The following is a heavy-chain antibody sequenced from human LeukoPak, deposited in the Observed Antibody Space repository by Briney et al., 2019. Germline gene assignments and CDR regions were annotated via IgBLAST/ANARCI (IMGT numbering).Heavy chain of an antibody. CDR3: AKYGNSGWVIDN. V-gene: IGHV4-59*08. J-gene: IGHJ4*02. CDR1: GGSIGSDY. D-gene: IGHD6-19*01. CDR2: IYYTGGT. Sequence: PSETLSLTCTVSGGSIGSDYWTWIRQPPGKGLEYVGYIYYTGGTNYNPSLKSRVTISVDTSKNQFSLKLSSVTAADTAVYFCAKYGNSGWVIDNWGQGTLVTVSS.